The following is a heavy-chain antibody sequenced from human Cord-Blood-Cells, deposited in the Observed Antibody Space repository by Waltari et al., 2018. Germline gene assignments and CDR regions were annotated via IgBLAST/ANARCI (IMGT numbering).Heavy chain of an antibody. J-gene: IGHJ1*01. D-gene: IGHD3-3*01. CDR3: ARVTYDFWSGYYEYFQH. CDR2: INHSGST. V-gene: IGHV4-34*01. Sequence: QVQLQQWGAGLLKPSETLSLTCAVSGGSFSGYYWSWIRQPPGKGLEWIGEINHSGSTNYNPSLKSRVTISVDTSKNQFSLKLSSVTAADTAVYYCARVTYDFWSGYYEYFQHWGQGTLVTVSS. CDR1: GGSFSGYY.